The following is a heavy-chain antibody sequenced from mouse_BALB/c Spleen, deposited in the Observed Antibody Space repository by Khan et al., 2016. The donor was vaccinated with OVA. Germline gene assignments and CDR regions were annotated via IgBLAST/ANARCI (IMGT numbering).Heavy chain of an antibody. CDR1: GYSITSDFA. J-gene: IGHJ4*01. V-gene: IGHV3-2*02. Sequence: EVQLVESGPGLVKPSQSLSLTCTATGYSITSDFAWNWVRQFPGNKLEWMGYISFSGSTSYDPSLKSRLSITRDTSKNQFFLQLSSVTTEDTATYYCIRSVYYAYAYAMDYWGQGTSVTVSS. CDR3: IRSVYYAYAYAMDY. CDR2: ISFSGST. D-gene: IGHD2-2*01.